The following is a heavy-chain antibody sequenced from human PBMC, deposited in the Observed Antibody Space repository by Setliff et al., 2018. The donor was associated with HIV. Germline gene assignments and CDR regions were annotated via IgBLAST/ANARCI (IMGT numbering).Heavy chain of an antibody. CDR1: GYNFENYA. CDR2: FIPILGKV. CDR3: ARGGAVELWFRYFDF. Sequence: SVKVSCKTSGYNFENYAINWVRQAPGQGLEWMGVFIPILGKVHYAQKFQGRVTITADESTSTAYMGLSSLKSEDTAVYYCARGGAVELWFRYFDFWGQGTLVTVSS. V-gene: IGHV1-69*10. J-gene: IGHJ4*02. D-gene: IGHD3-16*02.